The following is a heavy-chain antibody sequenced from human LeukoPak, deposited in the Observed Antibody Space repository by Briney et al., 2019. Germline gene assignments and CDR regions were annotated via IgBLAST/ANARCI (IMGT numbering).Heavy chain of an antibody. CDR1: GGSFSGYY. Sequence: SETLSLTCAVYGGSFSGYYWSWIRQPPGKGLEWIGEINHSGSTNYNPSLKSRVTISVDTSKNQFSLKLSSVTAADTAVYYCARGRGYYDSSGYYDRPLFDYWGQGTVVTVSS. CDR2: INHSGST. D-gene: IGHD3-22*01. CDR3: ARGRGYYDSSGYYDRPLFDY. V-gene: IGHV4-34*01. J-gene: IGHJ4*02.